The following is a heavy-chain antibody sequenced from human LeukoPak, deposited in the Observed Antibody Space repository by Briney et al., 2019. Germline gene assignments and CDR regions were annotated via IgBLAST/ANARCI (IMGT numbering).Heavy chain of an antibody. V-gene: IGHV4-59*01. CDR1: GGSISSYY. D-gene: IGHD3-10*01. J-gene: IGHJ4*02. CDR3: ARTRYGSGSYVGY. Sequence: SETLSLTCTVSGGSISSYYWSWIRQPPGKGLEWIGYIYYSGSTNYNPSLKSRVTISVDTSKNQFSLKLSSVTAADTAMYYCARTRYGSGSYVGYWGQGTLVTVSS. CDR2: IYYSGST.